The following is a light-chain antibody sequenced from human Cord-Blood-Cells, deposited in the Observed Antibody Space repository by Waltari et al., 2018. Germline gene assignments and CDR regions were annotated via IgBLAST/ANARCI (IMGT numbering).Light chain of an antibody. J-gene: IGLJ3*02. CDR3: CSYAGSSTV. Sequence: QSALTQPASVSGSPGQSITIPCTGTSSDVGSYNLVSWYQQHPGKAPKLMIYEGSKRPSGVSNRFSGSNSGNTASLTISVLQAEDEADYYCCSYAGSSTVFGGGTKLTVL. CDR1: SSDVGSYNL. CDR2: EGS. V-gene: IGLV2-23*01.